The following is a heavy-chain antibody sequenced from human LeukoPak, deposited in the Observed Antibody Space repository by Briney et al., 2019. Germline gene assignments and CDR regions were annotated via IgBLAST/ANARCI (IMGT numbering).Heavy chain of an antibody. V-gene: IGHV4-34*01. Sequence: PSETLSLTCAVYGGSFSGYYWSWIRQPPGKGLEWIGEINHSGSTNYNPSLKSRVTISVDTSKNQFSLKLSSVTAADTAVYYCARGLWYGDCRYFDYWGQGTLVTVSS. D-gene: IGHD4-17*01. CDR1: GGSFSGYY. CDR2: INHSGST. J-gene: IGHJ4*02. CDR3: ARGLWYGDCRYFDY.